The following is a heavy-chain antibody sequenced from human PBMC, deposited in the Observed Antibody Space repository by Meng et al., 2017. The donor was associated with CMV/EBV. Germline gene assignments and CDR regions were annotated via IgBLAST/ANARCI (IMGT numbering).Heavy chain of an antibody. CDR1: GFTFGHYN. D-gene: IGHD2-2*01. CDR3: ATGGVVVPAGYYYGMDV. J-gene: IGHJ6*02. CDR2: ITTSSNYI. V-gene: IGHV3-21*01. Sequence: GESLKISCAASGFTFGHYNMNWVRQAPGKGLEWVSSITTSSNYIYYADSVKGRFTVSRDNAKNSLYLQMNSLRAEDTAVYYCATGGVVVPAGYYYGMDVWGQETTVTVSS.